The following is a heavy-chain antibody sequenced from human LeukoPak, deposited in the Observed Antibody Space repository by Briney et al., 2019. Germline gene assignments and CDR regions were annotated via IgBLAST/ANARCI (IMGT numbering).Heavy chain of an antibody. CDR2: IIPTLDIT. D-gene: IGHD3-10*01. Sequence: ASVKVSCKASGGTFSRYAITWVRQAPGQGLEWMGRIIPTLDITNYAQKFQGRVTITADKSTSTAYMELSSLRSEDTAVYYCARDEWGVRGVGTYYYFGMDVWGQGTTVTVSS. CDR3: ARDEWGVRGVGTYYYFGMDV. V-gene: IGHV1-69*04. J-gene: IGHJ6*02. CDR1: GGTFSRYA.